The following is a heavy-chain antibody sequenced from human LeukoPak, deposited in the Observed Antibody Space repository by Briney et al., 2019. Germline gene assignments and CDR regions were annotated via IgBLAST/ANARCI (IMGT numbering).Heavy chain of an antibody. V-gene: IGHV1-2*02. J-gene: IGHJ6*03. CDR2: INPNSGGT. CDR1: GYTFTGYY. CDR3: ASAPRDYDILTGYYDYYYMDV. Sequence: ASVKVSCKASGYTFTGYYMQWVRRAPGQGLEWMGWINPNSGGTNYAQKFQGKVTMTRDTSISTAYMELSRLRSDDTAVYYCASAPRDYDILTGYYDYYYMDVWGKGTTVTISS. D-gene: IGHD3-9*01.